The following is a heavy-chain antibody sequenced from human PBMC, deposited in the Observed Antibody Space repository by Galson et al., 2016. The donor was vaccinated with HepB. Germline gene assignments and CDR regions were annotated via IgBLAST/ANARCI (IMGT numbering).Heavy chain of an antibody. Sequence: SLRLSCATSGYFFGHYALSWFRQAPGKGLEWVGFIRSTTYGGTTEYAASAMGRFSISKDDSKSTAYLQMNNLRIEDTGLYFCARGGYCSRGPCYPRIEYYDRWGRGILVTAAS. CDR2: IRSTTYGGTT. D-gene: IGHD2-15*01. CDR3: ARGGYCSRGPCYPRIEYYDR. CDR1: GYFFGHYA. V-gene: IGHV3-49*03. J-gene: IGHJ5*02.